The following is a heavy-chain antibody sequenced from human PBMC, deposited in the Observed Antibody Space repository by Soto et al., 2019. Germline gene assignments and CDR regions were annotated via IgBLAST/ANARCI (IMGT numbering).Heavy chain of an antibody. J-gene: IGHJ4*02. Sequence: QVQLVESGGGMVQPGGSLRLSCAVSGFTFRTYDMHWVRQAPGKGLEWVAVVSYDATYENYADSVKGRFTVSRDSSNNTLYLQMNSLRAEDTAVYYCAKVSISNKSAVTFDSWGRGTLVTVSS. V-gene: IGHV3-30*18. D-gene: IGHD2-15*01. CDR3: AKVSISNKSAVTFDS. CDR2: VSYDATYE. CDR1: GFTFRTYD.